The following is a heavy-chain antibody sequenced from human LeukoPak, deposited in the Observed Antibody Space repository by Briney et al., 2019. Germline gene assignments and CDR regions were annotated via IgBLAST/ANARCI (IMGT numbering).Heavy chain of an antibody. V-gene: IGHV4-61*01. D-gene: IGHD1-26*01. Sequence: SQTLSLTCTVSGGSISSGSYYWSWIRQPPGKGLEWIGYIYYSGSTNYNPSLKSRVTISVDTSKNQFSLKLSSVTAADTAVYYCAREGEVGASPFDYWGQGTLVTVSS. CDR2: IYYSGST. J-gene: IGHJ4*02. CDR3: AREGEVGASPFDY. CDR1: GGSISSGSYY.